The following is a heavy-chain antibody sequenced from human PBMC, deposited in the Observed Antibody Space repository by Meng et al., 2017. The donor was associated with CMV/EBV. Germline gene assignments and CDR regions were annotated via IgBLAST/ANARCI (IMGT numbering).Heavy chain of an antibody. D-gene: IGHD3-3*01. Sequence: GESLKISCAASGFTFSSYDMNWVRQAPGKGLEWVSYISSSGSTIYYADSVKGRFTISRDNAKNSLYLQMNSLRAEDTAVYYCARGTYDFWSGYYMGLDYWGQGTLVTVSS. V-gene: IGHV3-48*03. J-gene: IGHJ4*02. CDR1: GFTFSSYD. CDR3: ARGTYDFWSGYYMGLDY. CDR2: ISSSGSTI.